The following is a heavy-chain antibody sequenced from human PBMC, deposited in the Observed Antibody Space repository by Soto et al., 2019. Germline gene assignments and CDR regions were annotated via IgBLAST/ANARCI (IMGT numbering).Heavy chain of an antibody. CDR2: IIHSEST. CDR1: GGSFSAYY. CDR3: ARQRPTDGRWEFANYYGMDV. V-gene: IGHV4-34*12. J-gene: IGHJ6*02. Sequence: SETLSLTCAVYGGSFSAYYWSWVRQPPGKGLEWIGEIIHSESTKYNPSLKSRVTISVDTSKNKFSLTLSSVTAADTAVYYCARQRPTDGRWEFANYYGMDVWGQGTPVTVSS. D-gene: IGHD1-26*01.